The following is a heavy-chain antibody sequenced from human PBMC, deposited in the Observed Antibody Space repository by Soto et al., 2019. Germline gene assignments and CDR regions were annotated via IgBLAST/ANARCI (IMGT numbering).Heavy chain of an antibody. V-gene: IGHV4-59*08. CDR3: ARPWGGNSHAFDI. CDR1: GGSVSGTY. D-gene: IGHD3-16*01. Sequence: SETLSLTCTVCGGSVSGTYWTWIRQSPGKTLEWIGNADHSGRTNYNPSLRSRVTISADTSKSQFSLTLTSVTAADTAVYYCARPWGGNSHAFDIWGQGTMVTVSS. J-gene: IGHJ3*02. CDR2: ADHSGRT.